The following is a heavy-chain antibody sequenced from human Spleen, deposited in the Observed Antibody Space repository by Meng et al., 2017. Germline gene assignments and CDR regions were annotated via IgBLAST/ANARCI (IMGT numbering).Heavy chain of an antibody. D-gene: IGHD6-19*01. V-gene: IGHV1-2*06. CDR1: GYTFPGYY. J-gene: IGHJ4*02. CDR3: ARHSSGWNLFDY. Sequence: LVQSGAEGKKPGASVKVSCKASGYTFPGYYMHWVRQAPGQGLEWMGRINPNSGGTNYAQKFQGRVTMTRDTSISTAYMELSRLRSDDTAVYYCARHSSGWNLFDYWGQGTLVTVSS. CDR2: INPNSGGT.